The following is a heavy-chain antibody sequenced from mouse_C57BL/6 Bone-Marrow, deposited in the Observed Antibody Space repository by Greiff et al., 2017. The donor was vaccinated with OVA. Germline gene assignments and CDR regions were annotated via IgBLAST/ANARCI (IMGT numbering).Heavy chain of an antibody. CDR3: ARSYDGYYAYWYFDV. D-gene: IGHD2-3*01. CDR1: GYTFTSYW. J-gene: IGHJ1*03. Sequence: VQLQQSGAELAKPGASVKLSCKASGYTFTSYWMHWVKQRPGQGLEWIGYINPSSGYTKYNQKFKDKATLTADKSSSTASMQLGSLTYEHSAVYYCARSYDGYYAYWYFDVWGTGTTVTVSS. V-gene: IGHV1-7*01. CDR2: INPSSGYT.